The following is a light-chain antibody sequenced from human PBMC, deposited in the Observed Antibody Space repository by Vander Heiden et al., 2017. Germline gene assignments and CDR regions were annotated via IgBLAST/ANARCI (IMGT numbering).Light chain of an antibody. V-gene: IGLV1-44*01. CDR2: SNN. CDR3: AAWDDSLNGVV. J-gene: IGLJ2*01. Sequence: QSVLTQPPSASGTPGQGVPISCSGSSSNIGTNSVTWYQQLPGTAPKLLIYSNNLRPSGVPDRFSGSKSGTSASLAITGLQSEDEADYYCAAWDDSLNGVVFGGGTKLTVL. CDR1: SSNIGTNS.